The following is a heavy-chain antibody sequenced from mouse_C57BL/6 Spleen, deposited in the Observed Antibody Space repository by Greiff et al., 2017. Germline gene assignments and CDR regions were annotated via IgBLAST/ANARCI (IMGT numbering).Heavy chain of an antibody. CDR1: GYTFTSYW. CDR2: IHPNSGST. CDR3: ARGEGITNFDY. V-gene: IGHV1-64*01. J-gene: IGHJ2*01. Sequence: QVQLQQPGAELVKPGASVKLSCKASGYTFTSYWMHWVKQRPGQGLEWIGMIHPNSGSTNYNEKFKSKATLTLDKSSSTAYMQLRSLTSEDAAVYYCARGEGITNFDYGGQGTTLTVSS. D-gene: IGHD1-1*01.